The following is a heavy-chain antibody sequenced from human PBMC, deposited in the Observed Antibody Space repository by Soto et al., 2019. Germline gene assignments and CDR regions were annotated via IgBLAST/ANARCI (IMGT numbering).Heavy chain of an antibody. D-gene: IGHD3-3*01. V-gene: IGHV4-39*01. CDR1: GGSISSSSYY. J-gene: IGHJ6*02. CDR3: ARRYYDFLSGYYQLPTYGMDV. Sequence: KASETLSLTCTVSGGSISSSSYYWGWIRQPPGKGLEWIGSIYYSGSTYYNPSLKSRVTISVDTSKNQFSLKLSSVTAADTAVYYCARRYYDFLSGYYQLPTYGMDVWGQGTTVTVSS. CDR2: IYYSGST.